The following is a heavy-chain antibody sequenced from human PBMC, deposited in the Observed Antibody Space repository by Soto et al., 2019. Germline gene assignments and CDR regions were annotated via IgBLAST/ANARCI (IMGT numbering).Heavy chain of an antibody. Sequence: SETLSLTCTVSGGSISSGAHYWGWIRQPPGKGLEWIGTIYYSGSTYYNPSLKSRLTISVDTSKNQFSLKLTSVTAADTAVYYCARPEHYSDFDYWGQGTLVTVSS. CDR2: IYYSGST. CDR1: GGSISSGAHY. V-gene: IGHV4-39*01. CDR3: ARPEHYSDFDY. J-gene: IGHJ4*02. D-gene: IGHD3-10*01.